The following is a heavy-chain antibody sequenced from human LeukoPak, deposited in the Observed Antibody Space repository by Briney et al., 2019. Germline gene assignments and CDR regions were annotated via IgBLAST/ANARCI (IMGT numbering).Heavy chain of an antibody. Sequence: ASVKVSCKASGYTFTSYGISWVRQAPGQGLEWMGWISAYNGNTNYAQKLQGRVTMTTDTSTSTAYMELRSLRSDDTAVYYCARVAFYDSTVYYYSFDYWGQGTLVTVSS. CDR2: ISAYNGNT. V-gene: IGHV1-18*01. CDR3: ARVAFYDSTVYYYSFDY. CDR1: GYTFTSYG. J-gene: IGHJ4*02. D-gene: IGHD3-22*01.